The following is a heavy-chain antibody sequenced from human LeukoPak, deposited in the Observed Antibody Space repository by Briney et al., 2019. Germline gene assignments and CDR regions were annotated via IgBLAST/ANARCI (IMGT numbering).Heavy chain of an antibody. Sequence: GGSLRLSCAASGFTFSSYGMHWVRQAPGKGLEWVAFIRYDGSNKYYADSVKGRFTISRDNSKNTLYLQMNSLRAEDTAVYYCARDRSADSSGYYLSGVGSFDIWGQGTMVTVSS. D-gene: IGHD3-22*01. V-gene: IGHV3-30*02. CDR1: GFTFSSYG. CDR3: ARDRSADSSGYYLSGVGSFDI. J-gene: IGHJ3*02. CDR2: IRYDGSNK.